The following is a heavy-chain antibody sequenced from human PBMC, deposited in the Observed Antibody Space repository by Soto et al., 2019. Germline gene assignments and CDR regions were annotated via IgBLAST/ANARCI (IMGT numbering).Heavy chain of an antibody. V-gene: IGHV4-30-2*01. J-gene: IGHJ3*02. CDR2: IYHSGST. Sequence: QLQLQESGSGLVKPSQTLSLTCAVSGGSISSGGYSWSWIRQPPGKGLEWIGYIYHSGSTYYNPSLKSRVTISVDRSKNQFSLKLSSVTAADTAVYYCARGRTYYYDSSPNDAFDIWGQGTMVTVSS. CDR1: GGSISSGGYS. CDR3: ARGRTYYYDSSPNDAFDI. D-gene: IGHD3-22*01.